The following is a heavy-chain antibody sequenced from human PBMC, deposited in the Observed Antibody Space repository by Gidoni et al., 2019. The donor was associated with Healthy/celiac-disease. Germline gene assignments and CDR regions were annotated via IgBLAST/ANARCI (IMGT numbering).Heavy chain of an antibody. V-gene: IGHV3-30-3*01. CDR3: ARDGGSKPLFKYYFDY. CDR2: ISYDGSNK. CDR1: GFTFSSYA. Sequence: QVQLVESGGGVVQPGRSLRLSCSASGFTFSSYAMHWVRQAPGKGLEWVAVISYDGSNKYYADSVKGRFTISRDNSKNTLYLQMNSLRAEDTAVYYCARDGGSKPLFKYYFDYWGQGTLVTVSS. D-gene: IGHD1-26*01. J-gene: IGHJ4*02.